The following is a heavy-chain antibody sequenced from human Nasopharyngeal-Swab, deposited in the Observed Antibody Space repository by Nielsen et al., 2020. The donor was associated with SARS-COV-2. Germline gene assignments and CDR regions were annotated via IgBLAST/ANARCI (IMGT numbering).Heavy chain of an antibody. V-gene: IGHV4-30-4*01. D-gene: IGHD1-26*01. J-gene: IGHJ4*02. CDR3: AKAGFTLGPGGHYIDN. CDR2: ISYGGDP. Sequence: WIRQPPGKGLEWIGYISYGGDPHYNPSLKGRVSMSTDSSRNRFSLQLTSVTAADTAMYYCAKAGFTLGPGGHYIDNWGQGTLVTVSS.